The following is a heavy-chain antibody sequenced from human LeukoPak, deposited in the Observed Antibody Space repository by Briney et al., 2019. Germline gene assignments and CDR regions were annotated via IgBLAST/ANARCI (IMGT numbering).Heavy chain of an antibody. J-gene: IGHJ6*03. Sequence: SETLSLTCAVSGGSFSGYYWSWIRQPPGKGLEWIGEINHSGSTNYNPSLKSRVTISVDTSKNQFTLKLSSVTAADTAVYYCARADDFWSGYYRNYYYYMDVWGKGTTVTVSS. V-gene: IGHV4-34*01. CDR2: INHSGST. D-gene: IGHD3-3*01. CDR1: GGSFSGYY. CDR3: ARADDFWSGYYRNYYYYMDV.